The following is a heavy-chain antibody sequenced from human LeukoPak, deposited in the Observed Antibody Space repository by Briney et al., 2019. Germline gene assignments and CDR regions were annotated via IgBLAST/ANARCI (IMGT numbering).Heavy chain of an antibody. Sequence: GGSLRLSCAASGFTFSSYSMNWVRQAPGKGLEWVSAISGSGGSTYYADSVKGRFTISRDNSKNTLYLQMNSLRAEDTALYYCAKYLYSVSYYGMDVWGQGTTVTVSS. CDR2: ISGSGGST. CDR3: AKYLYSVSYYGMDV. J-gene: IGHJ6*02. CDR1: GFTFSSYS. D-gene: IGHD2-15*01. V-gene: IGHV3-23*01.